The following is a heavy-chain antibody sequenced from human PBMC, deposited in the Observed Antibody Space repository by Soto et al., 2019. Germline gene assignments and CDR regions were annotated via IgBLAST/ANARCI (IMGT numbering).Heavy chain of an antibody. V-gene: IGHV3-23*01. CDR1: GFTINTHA. CDR3: ARKDY. CDR2: FSGRSGDT. Sequence: GGSLRLSCAASGFTINTHAMTWVRLAPGKGLEWVSAFSGRSGDTYYADSVKGRFTISRDNAKNSLYLQMNSLRDEDTAVYYCARKDYWGQGTLVTVSS. J-gene: IGHJ4*02.